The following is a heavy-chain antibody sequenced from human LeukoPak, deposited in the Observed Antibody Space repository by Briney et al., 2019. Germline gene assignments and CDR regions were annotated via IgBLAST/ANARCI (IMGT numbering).Heavy chain of an antibody. CDR3: ATDADSSGPYYFDN. CDR2: IRYDGNRK. CDR1: GFPFRHQG. D-gene: IGHD3-22*01. Sequence: GGSLRLSCVVSGFPFRHQGLHWVRQAPGKGLEGVAFIRYDGNRKDYADSVKGRFTISRDNSKNTLYVQMNSLRGEDTAMYYCATDADSSGPYYFDNWGQGALVTVSS. J-gene: IGHJ4*02. V-gene: IGHV3-30*02.